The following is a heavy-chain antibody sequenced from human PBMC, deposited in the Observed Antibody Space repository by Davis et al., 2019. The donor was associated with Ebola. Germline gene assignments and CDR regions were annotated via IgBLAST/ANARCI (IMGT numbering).Heavy chain of an antibody. CDR2: IRFDGSHK. CDR3: ATVPGYSTY. J-gene: IGHJ4*02. CDR1: GITFINYG. D-gene: IGHD6-13*01. Sequence: GESLKISCAASGITFINYGMHWVRQAPGKGLEWVALIRFDGSHKYYADSVKGRFTISRDNSKNTLYLQMNSLRVDDTAVYYCATVPGYSTYWGQGTLVSVSS. V-gene: IGHV3-30*02.